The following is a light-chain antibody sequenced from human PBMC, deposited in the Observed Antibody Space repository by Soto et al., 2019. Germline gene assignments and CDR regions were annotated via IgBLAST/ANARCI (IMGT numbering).Light chain of an antibody. CDR1: QTVNTY. CDR2: AAS. V-gene: IGKV1-39*01. CDR3: QQGYSNPWT. J-gene: IGKJ1*01. Sequence: IQMTQSPSSLSSSIVDRVTITCRASQTVNTYLHWYQQKPGKAPKLLIYAASNLQSGVPSRFSGSGSGANFTLSLNSLQPEDFATYYCQQGYSNPWTFGQGTKVDIK.